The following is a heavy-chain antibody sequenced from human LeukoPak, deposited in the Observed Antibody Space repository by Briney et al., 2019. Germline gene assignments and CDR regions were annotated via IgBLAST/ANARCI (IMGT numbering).Heavy chain of an antibody. Sequence: SETLSLTCTVSGGSISSSSYYWGWIRQPPGKGLEWIGSIYYSGSTYYNPSLKSRVTISVDTSKNQFSLKLSSVTAADTAVYYCARAVDSSGFSSFQYWAQGTLVTVSS. D-gene: IGHD3-22*01. CDR3: ARAVDSSGFSSFQY. CDR2: IYYSGST. J-gene: IGHJ1*01. V-gene: IGHV4-39*07. CDR1: GGSISSSSYY.